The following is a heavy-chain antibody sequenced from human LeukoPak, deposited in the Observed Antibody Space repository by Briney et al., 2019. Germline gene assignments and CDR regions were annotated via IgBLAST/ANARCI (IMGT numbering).Heavy chain of an antibody. D-gene: IGHD4-17*01. CDR1: GGIFNNSA. CDR3: ARDVHGDYGSGWFDP. CDR2: IMPLFGTA. J-gene: IGHJ5*02. V-gene: IGHV1-69*05. Sequence: SVKVSCKTSGGIFNNSAISWVRQAPGQGLEWLGGIMPLFGTAGYAQKFQGRVTITKDESTRTVYLELTSLTSDDTAVYYCARDVHGDYGSGWFDPWGQGTLVSVSS.